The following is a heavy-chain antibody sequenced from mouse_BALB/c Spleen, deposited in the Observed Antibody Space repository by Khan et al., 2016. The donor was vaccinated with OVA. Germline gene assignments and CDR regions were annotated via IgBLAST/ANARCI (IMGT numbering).Heavy chain of an antibody. V-gene: IGHV3-2*02. CDR1: GYSITTNYA. CDR2: ISYSGST. CDR3: ASGRLVLRYPDYFDY. J-gene: IGHJ2*01. D-gene: IGHD1-1*01. Sequence: EVQLQESGPGLVKPSQSLSLTCTVTGYSITTNYAWDWIRQFPGNKLEWMGYISYSGSTTYSPSLRSRISITRDTSKNQFFLQLNSVTTEDTATYYCASGRLVLRYPDYFDYWGQGTTLTVSS.